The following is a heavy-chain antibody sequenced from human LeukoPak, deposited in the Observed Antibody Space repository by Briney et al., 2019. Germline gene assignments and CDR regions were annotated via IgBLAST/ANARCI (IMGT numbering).Heavy chain of an antibody. D-gene: IGHD3-3*01. V-gene: IGHV3-20*04. J-gene: IGHJ4*02. CDR1: GFTFDDYG. CDR2: INWNGGST. CDR3: ARDRFLEWLLPFDY. Sequence: GGSLRLSCAGSGFTFDDYGMSWVRQAPGKGLEWVSGINWNGGSTGYADSVKGRFTISRDNAKNSLYLQMNSLRAEDTALYYCARDRFLEWLLPFDYWGQGTLVTVSS.